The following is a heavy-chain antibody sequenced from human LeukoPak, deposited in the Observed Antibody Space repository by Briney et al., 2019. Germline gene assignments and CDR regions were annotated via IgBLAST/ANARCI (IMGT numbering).Heavy chain of an antibody. CDR2: INSDGSST. J-gene: IGHJ4*02. D-gene: IGHD4-17*01. CDR3: ASSPRATVTRHTSLLGY. Sequence: PGGSLRLSCAASGFTFSSYWMRWVRQAPGKGLVWVSRINSDGSSTSYADSVKGRFTISRDNAKNTLYLQMNSLRAEDTAVYYCASSPRATVTRHTSLLGYWGQGTLVTVSS. V-gene: IGHV3-74*01. CDR1: GFTFSSYW.